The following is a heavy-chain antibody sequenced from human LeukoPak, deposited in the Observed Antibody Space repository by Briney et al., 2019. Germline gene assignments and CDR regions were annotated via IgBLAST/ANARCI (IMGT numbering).Heavy chain of an antibody. Sequence: GGSLRLSCAASGFTFDDYAMHWVRQAPGKGLEWVSLISWDGGSTYYADSVKGRFTISRDNSKNSLYLQMNSLRAEDTALYYCAKDAKVSSSWYGGHYYYYMDVWGKGTTVTVSS. CDR3: AKDAKVSSSWYGGHYYYYMDV. D-gene: IGHD6-13*01. J-gene: IGHJ6*03. CDR2: ISWDGGST. V-gene: IGHV3-43D*03. CDR1: GFTFDDYA.